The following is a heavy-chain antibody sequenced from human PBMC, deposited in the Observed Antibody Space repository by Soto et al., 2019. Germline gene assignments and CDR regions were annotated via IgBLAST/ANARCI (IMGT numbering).Heavy chain of an antibody. D-gene: IGHD3-22*01. CDR2: IYYSGST. J-gene: IGHJ3*02. CDR3: ARGIVVVGSSGAFDI. CDR1: GGSISSGGYY. V-gene: IGHV4-31*03. Sequence: QVQLQESGPGLVKPSQTLSLTCTVSGGSISSGGYYWSWIRQHPGKGLEWIGYIYYSGSTYYNPTLRSRVTIPVDTSKNQFSLKLSSVTAADTAVYYCARGIVVVGSSGAFDIWGQGTMVTVSS.